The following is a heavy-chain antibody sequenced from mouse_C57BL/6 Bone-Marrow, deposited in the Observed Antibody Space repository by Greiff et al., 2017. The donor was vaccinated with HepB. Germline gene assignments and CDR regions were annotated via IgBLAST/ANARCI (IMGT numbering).Heavy chain of an antibody. CDR3: ARIALYDYDAWFAY. CDR1: GFSLSTFGMG. Sequence: QVTLKVCGPGILQPSQTLSLTCSFSGFSLSTFGMGVGWIRQPSGKGLEWLAHIWWDDDKYYNPALKSRLTISKDTSKNQVFLQIANVDTADTATYYCARIALYDYDAWFAYWGQGTLVTVSA. CDR2: IWWDDDK. J-gene: IGHJ3*01. D-gene: IGHD2-4*01. V-gene: IGHV8-8*01.